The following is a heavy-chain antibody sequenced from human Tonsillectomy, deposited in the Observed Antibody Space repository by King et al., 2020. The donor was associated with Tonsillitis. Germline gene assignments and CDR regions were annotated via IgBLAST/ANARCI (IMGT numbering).Heavy chain of an antibody. D-gene: IGHD3-10*01. J-gene: IGHJ4*02. CDR2: IYWNEDK. V-gene: IGHV2-5*01. CDR1: GFSLSTTGVG. Sequence: ITLKESGPTLVKPTQTLTLTCTFSGFSLSTTGVGVGWIRQPPGKALEWLALIYWNEDKRYSPSLKNRLTITNDTSKNQVVLTMTNMDPVDTATYYCARRRSHFTYYHESHGYFFDNWGQGTLVTVSS. CDR3: ARRRSHFTYYHESHGYFFDN.